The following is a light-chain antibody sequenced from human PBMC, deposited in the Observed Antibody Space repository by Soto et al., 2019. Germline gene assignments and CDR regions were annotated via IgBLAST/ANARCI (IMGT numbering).Light chain of an antibody. Sequence: EIVMTQSPATLSVSPGERATLSCRASQSVSTNLAWYQQKPGQGPRLLIYGASTRASGIPARFSGSGSGTEFTLSISSLQSEDFAVYYCQQYSNWPPWTFGQGTKVAIK. J-gene: IGKJ1*01. V-gene: IGKV3-15*01. CDR3: QQYSNWPPWT. CDR1: QSVSTN. CDR2: GAS.